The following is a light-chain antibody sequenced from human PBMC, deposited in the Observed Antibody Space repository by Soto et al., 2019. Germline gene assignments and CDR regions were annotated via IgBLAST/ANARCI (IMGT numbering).Light chain of an antibody. Sequence: EILMTQSPLTLPVSPGEGATLSCRASQNINSNLAWYQQRPGQAPRVLIYGASSRASGIPDRFSGSGSGTDFTLTINRLEPDDFAVDYCQEYKDWPPLTFGGGTRVESK. CDR2: GAS. V-gene: IGKV3D-15*01. J-gene: IGKJ4*01. CDR3: QEYKDWPPLT. CDR1: QNINSN.